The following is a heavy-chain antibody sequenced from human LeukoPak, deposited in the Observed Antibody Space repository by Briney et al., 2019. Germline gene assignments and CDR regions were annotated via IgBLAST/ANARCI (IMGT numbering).Heavy chain of an antibody. D-gene: IGHD2-8*01. CDR2: ISASGST. CDR1: GAFISSHY. J-gene: IGHJ6*03. CDR3: ARDRFTERDSRWSMPPVYYYYYMDG. V-gene: IGHV4-4*07. Sequence: PSETLSLTCTVSGAFISSHYWSWIRQPAGKGLEWIGRISASGSTDYNPSLKNRVTMSVDTSENHFSLKLSSVTAADTAVYYCARDRFTERDSRWSMPPVYYYYYMDGWGKGTTVTVSS.